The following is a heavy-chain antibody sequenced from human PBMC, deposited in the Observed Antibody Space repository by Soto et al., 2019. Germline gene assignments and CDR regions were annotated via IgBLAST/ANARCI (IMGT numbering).Heavy chain of an antibody. CDR1: GGSISSGDYY. J-gene: IGHJ4*02. CDR3: ARVRYSGYGPTSEYYFDY. Sequence: SETLSLTCTVSGGSISSGDYYWRWIRQPPGKGLEWIGYIYYSGSTYYNPSLKSRVTISVDTSKNKFSLKLSAVTAADTAVYYCARVRYSGYGPTSEYYFDYWGQGTLVTVSS. CDR2: IYYSGST. D-gene: IGHD5-12*01. V-gene: IGHV4-30-4*01.